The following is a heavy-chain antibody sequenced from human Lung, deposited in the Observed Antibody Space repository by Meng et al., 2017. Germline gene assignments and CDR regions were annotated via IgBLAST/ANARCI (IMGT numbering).Heavy chain of an antibody. D-gene: IGHD4-17*01. V-gene: IGHV1-46*03. CDR2: IDPSGGST. CDR1: GYTFTSYY. Sequence: VQLVQSGAEVKKPGASGKVSCKASGYTFTSYYMHWVRQAPGQGLEWMGIIDPSGGSTDYAQKFQGRVTVTGDTSTSTVYMDLSSLRSEDTAVYYCTISDYGNFDYWGQGTLVTVSS. J-gene: IGHJ4*02. CDR3: TISDYGNFDY.